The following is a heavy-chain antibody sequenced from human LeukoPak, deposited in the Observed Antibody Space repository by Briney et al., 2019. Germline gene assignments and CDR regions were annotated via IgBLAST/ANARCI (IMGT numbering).Heavy chain of an antibody. D-gene: IGHD3-22*01. Sequence: SETLSLTCTVSGGSISSSSYHWGWIRQPPGKGLEWIGSIYYSGRTYYNPSLKSRVTISVDTSKNQFSLKLSSVTAADTAVYYCATPYYYDSSGGHFDYWGQGTLVTVSS. V-gene: IGHV4-39*01. J-gene: IGHJ4*02. CDR1: GGSISSSSYH. CDR2: IYYSGRT. CDR3: ATPYYYDSSGGHFDY.